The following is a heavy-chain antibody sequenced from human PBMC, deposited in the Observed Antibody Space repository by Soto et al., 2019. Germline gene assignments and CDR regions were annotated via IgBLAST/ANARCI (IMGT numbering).Heavy chain of an antibody. Sequence: GGSLRLSCAASVFTFSSYAMSWVRQAPGKGLEWVSAISGSGGSTYYADSVKGRFTISRDNSKNTLYLQMNSLRAEDTAVYYCAKDIGYCSGGSCYSGAHFDYWGQGTLVTVSS. J-gene: IGHJ4*02. CDR3: AKDIGYCSGGSCYSGAHFDY. D-gene: IGHD2-15*01. CDR2: ISGSGGST. CDR1: VFTFSSYA. V-gene: IGHV3-23*01.